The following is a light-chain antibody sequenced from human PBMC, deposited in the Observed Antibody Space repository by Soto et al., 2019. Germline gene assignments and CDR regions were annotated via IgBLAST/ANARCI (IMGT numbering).Light chain of an antibody. V-gene: IGLV1-44*01. J-gene: IGLJ3*02. CDR3: AAWDDSLSGWV. CDR1: SSNIGSNA. CDR2: SNN. Sequence: QAVVTQPPSASGTPGQRVTISCSGSSSNIGSNAVNWYQQLPRTAPKLLIYSNNQRPSGVPDRFSGSKSGTSASLAISGLQSEDEADYYCAAWDDSLSGWVFGGGTKLTVL.